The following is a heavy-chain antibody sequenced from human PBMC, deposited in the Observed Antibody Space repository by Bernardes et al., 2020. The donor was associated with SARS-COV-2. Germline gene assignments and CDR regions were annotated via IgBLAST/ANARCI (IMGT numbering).Heavy chain of an antibody. CDR2: INREGSVT. CDR3: ARAPDCGGSSCSGRPYYGMDV. Sequence: GGSLRLSRAASGFTFSSYWMHWVRLAPGRGLVWVSRINREGSVTSYADSVKGRFTISRDNAKNTLYLQMSSLRAEDTAVYYCARAPDCGGSSCSGRPYYGMDVWGQGTTVTASS. D-gene: IGHD2-15*01. J-gene: IGHJ6*02. V-gene: IGHV3-74*01. CDR1: GFTFSSYW.